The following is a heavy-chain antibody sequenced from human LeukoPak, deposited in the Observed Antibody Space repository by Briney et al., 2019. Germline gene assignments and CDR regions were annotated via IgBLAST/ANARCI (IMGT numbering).Heavy chain of an antibody. CDR1: GGSVSSGSYY. V-gene: IGHV4-61*01. J-gene: IGHJ5*02. CDR2: IYYSGST. Sequence: SETLSLTCTVSGGSVSSGSYYWSWIRQPPGKGLEWIGYIYYSGSTNYNPSLKSRVTISIDTSKNQFSLKLSSVTAADTAVYYCATRRSAAGAEWFDPWGQGTLVTVSS. D-gene: IGHD6-13*01. CDR3: ATRRSAAGAEWFDP.